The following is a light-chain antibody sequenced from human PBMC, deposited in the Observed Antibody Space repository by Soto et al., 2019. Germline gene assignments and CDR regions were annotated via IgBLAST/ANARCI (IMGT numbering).Light chain of an antibody. J-gene: IGKJ4*01. V-gene: IGKV3-20*01. CDR1: QSVSSSY. Sequence: EIVLTQSPGTLSLSPGERATLSCRASQSVSSSYLAWYQQKPGQAPRLLIYGASSRATGIPDRFSGSESGTDCALTISRLEPEDFAVYYCQHYGTSRTFGGGAKVEIK. CDR3: QHYGTSRT. CDR2: GAS.